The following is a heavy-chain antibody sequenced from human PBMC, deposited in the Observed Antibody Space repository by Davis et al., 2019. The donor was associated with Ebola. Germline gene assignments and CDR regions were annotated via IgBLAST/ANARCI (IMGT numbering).Heavy chain of an antibody. CDR1: GFTFSSYG. J-gene: IGHJ6*04. V-gene: IGHV3-30*02. CDR3: AKDSGRFYSSLDV. D-gene: IGHD6-13*01. Sequence: GESLKISCAASGFTFSSYGMHWVRQAPGKGLEWVAFIRYDGSNKYYADSVKGRFTISRDNSKNTLYLQMNSPRAEDTAVYYCAKDSGRFYSSLDVWGKGTTVTVSS. CDR2: IRYDGSNK.